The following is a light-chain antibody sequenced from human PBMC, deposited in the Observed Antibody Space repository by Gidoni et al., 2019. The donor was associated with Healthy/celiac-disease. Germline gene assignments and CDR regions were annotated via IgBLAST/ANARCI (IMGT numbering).Light chain of an antibody. Sequence: DIQMTQYPSTLSASVGDRVTITSRASQSISSWLAWYQQKPGKAPKLLIYKASSLESGVPSRFSGSGSGTEFTLTISSLQPDDFATYYCQQYNSYSWTFGQGTKVEIK. CDR3: QQYNSYSWT. CDR1: QSISSW. J-gene: IGKJ1*01. V-gene: IGKV1-5*03. CDR2: KAS.